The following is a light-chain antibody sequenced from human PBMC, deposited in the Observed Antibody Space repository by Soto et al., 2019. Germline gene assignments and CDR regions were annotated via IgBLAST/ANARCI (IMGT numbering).Light chain of an antibody. Sequence: QSVLTQPASVSGSPGQSITISCTGTSNDVGGYDYVSWYQQQPGKAPKLVIHEVSNRPSGVSHRFSGSRSGNTASLTISGLQAEDEADYYCSSYTSSPAPVFGGGTKLTVL. CDR2: EVS. V-gene: IGLV2-14*01. CDR1: SNDVGGYDY. J-gene: IGLJ3*02. CDR3: SSYTSSPAPV.